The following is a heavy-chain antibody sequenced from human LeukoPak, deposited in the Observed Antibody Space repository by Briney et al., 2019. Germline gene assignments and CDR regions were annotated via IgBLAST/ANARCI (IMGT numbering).Heavy chain of an antibody. D-gene: IGHD3-22*01. V-gene: IGHV3-30*18. CDR2: ISYDGSNK. Sequence: GGSLRLSCAASGFTFSDYGMHWVRQAPGKGLEWVAVISYDGSNKYYADSVKGRFTISRDTSKNTLYLQMNSLRAEDTAVYFCAKDHYHDSSGPHYWGQGTLVTVSS. CDR1: GFTFSDYG. J-gene: IGHJ4*02. CDR3: AKDHYHDSSGPHY.